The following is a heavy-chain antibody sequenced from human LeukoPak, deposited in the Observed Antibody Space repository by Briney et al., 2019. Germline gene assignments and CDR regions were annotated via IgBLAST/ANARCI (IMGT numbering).Heavy chain of an antibody. J-gene: IGHJ4*02. CDR1: GFTFSIYA. D-gene: IGHD5-24*01. V-gene: IGHV3-23*01. CDR2: ITGNSGDT. Sequence: PGGSLRLSCAASGFTSGFTFSIYAMSWVRQTPGKGLEWVSVITGNSGDTYYADSVKGRFTISRDNSKNTLYLQMNSLRAEGTAVYYCAKGQTSESRFDYWGQGTLVTVSS. CDR3: AKGQTSESRFDY.